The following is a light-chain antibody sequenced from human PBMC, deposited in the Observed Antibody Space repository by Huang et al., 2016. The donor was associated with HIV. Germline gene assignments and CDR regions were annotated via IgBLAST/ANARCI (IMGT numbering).Light chain of an antibody. V-gene: IGKV1-5*01. CDR1: QGISSW. J-gene: IGKJ4*01. Sequence: DIQMTPSPSTLAAAVGDRVTITCRASQGISSWLAWYQQKPGKAPKLLIYDASSLESGVPSRVSGSGSGTEFTLTISSLQPDNFATYYCQQYNSSPLTFGGGTKVEIK. CDR3: QQYNSSPLT. CDR2: DAS.